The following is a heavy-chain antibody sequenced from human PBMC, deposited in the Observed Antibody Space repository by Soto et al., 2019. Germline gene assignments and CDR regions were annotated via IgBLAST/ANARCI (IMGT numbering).Heavy chain of an antibody. CDR1: STHFENGY. D-gene: IGHD5-18*01. CDR2: ISSDGTTK. V-gene: IGHV3-30*18. Sequence: XGSLSLSFVASSTHFENGYIRWVRRAPGGGLEWGAVISSDGTTKSYIASVRGRFTISRDNSRSTVFLQMNSLRREDTAMYYCVKDWGGVRYNYNTRGDSWGQGTQVTVSS. CDR3: VKDWGGVRYNYNTRGDS. J-gene: IGHJ4*02.